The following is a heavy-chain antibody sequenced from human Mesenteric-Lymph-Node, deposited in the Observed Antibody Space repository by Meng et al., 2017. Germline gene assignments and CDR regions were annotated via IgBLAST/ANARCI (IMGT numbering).Heavy chain of an antibody. CDR2: INTDGSYT. V-gene: IGHV3-74*01. CDR3: ARDGGWRDVDY. CDR1: GFTFSNYW. J-gene: IGHJ4*02. D-gene: IGHD3-16*01. Sequence: GESLKISCAASGFTFSNYWMHWVRQGPGKGLVWVSRINTDGSYTSYADSVKGRFTISRDNAKNTLFLQMSSLKAEDTAVYYCARDGGWRDVDYWGQGTLVTVSS.